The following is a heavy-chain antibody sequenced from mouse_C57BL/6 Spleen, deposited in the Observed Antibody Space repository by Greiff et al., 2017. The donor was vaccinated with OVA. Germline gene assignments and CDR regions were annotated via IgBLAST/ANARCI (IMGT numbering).Heavy chain of an antibody. CDR2: ISYDGSN. Sequence: EVKLMESGPGLVKPSQSLSLTCSVTGYSITSGYYWNWIRQFPGNKLEWMGYISYDGSNNYNPSLQNRISITRDPSQNQFFLKLNSVTTEDTATYYCARGMGDYAMDYWGQGTSVTVSS. D-gene: IGHD2-3*01. CDR3: ARGMGDYAMDY. V-gene: IGHV3-6*01. CDR1: GYSITSGYY. J-gene: IGHJ4*01.